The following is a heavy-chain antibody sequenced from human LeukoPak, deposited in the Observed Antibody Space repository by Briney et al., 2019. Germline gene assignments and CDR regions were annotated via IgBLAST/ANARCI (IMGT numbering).Heavy chain of an antibody. CDR2: IHYSGST. D-gene: IGHD3-3*01. J-gene: IGHJ4*02. CDR3: ARHQGLAWSGYYMGY. Sequence: PSQTLSLTCTLSVASITSGGYFWTWIRQHPGKGLEWIGYIHYSGSTYYNPSLKSRVTISVDTSKNQFSLKLSSVTAADTAVYYCARHQGLAWSGYYMGYWGQGSLVTVSS. V-gene: IGHV4-31*03. CDR1: VASITSGGYF.